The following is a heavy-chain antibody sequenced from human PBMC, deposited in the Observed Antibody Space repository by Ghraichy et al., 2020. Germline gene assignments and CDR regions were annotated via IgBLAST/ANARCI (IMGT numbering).Heavy chain of an antibody. Sequence: LSLTCTVSGGSLNTGGYYWTWIRQHPGKGLEWIGYISYIGRTNYNPSLDSRVTISIDTSKKQFSLQLTSLTAADTAVYFCARQSRLGITDYWGQGALVTVSS. CDR1: GGSLNTGGYY. D-gene: IGHD7-27*01. V-gene: IGHV4-31*03. J-gene: IGHJ4*02. CDR3: ARQSRLGITDY. CDR2: ISYIGRT.